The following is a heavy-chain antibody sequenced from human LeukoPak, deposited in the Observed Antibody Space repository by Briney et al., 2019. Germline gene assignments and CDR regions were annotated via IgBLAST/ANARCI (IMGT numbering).Heavy chain of an antibody. CDR3: TTDRWFGELLLFDY. Sequence: GPLRLSCAASGFTFSNAWMSWVRQAPGKGLEWVGRIKSKTDGGTTDYAAPAKGRFTISRDDSKNTLYLQMNSLKTKDTAVYYCTTDRWFGELLLFDYWGQGTLVTVSS. CDR2: IKSKTDGGTT. CDR1: GFTFSNAW. J-gene: IGHJ4*02. V-gene: IGHV3-15*01. D-gene: IGHD3-10*01.